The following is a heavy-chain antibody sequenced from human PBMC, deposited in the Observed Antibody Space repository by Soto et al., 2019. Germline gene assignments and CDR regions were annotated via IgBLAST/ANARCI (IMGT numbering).Heavy chain of an antibody. CDR3: AAGEASSRNLAPYYLDF. Sequence: SETLSLTCTVSGGSISSSSYYWGWIRQPPGKGLEWIGSIYYSGSTYYNPSLKSRVTISVDTSKDQFSLKLSSVTAADTAVYFCAAGEASSRNLAPYYLDFWGQGTLVTVS. V-gene: IGHV4-39*01. D-gene: IGHD6-13*01. CDR1: GGSISSSSYY. CDR2: IYYSGST. J-gene: IGHJ4*02.